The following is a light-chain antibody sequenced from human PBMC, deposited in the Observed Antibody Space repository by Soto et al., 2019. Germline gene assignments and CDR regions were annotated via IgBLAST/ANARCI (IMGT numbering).Light chain of an antibody. CDR1: QSISSW. V-gene: IGKV1-5*03. J-gene: IGKJ1*01. CDR2: TAS. Sequence: DIQMTQSPSTLSASVGDRVTITCRASQSISSWLAWYQQKPGKAPKLLIYTASSLESGVPSRFSGSGSGTEFTLTISSLQPDDFSTYYCQQYNSAWTFGQGTKVKIK. CDR3: QQYNSAWT.